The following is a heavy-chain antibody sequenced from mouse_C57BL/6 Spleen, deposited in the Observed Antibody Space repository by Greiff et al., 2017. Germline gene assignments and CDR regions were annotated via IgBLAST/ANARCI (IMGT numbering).Heavy chain of an antibody. D-gene: IGHD1-1*01. CDR2: IDPSDSYT. CDR1: GYTFTSYW. CDR3: ARDCGSTPDV. Sequence: VQLQQPGAELVMPGASVKLSCKASGYTFTSYWMHWVKQRPGQGLEWIGEIDPSDSYTNYNQKFKGKSTLTVDKSSSTAYMQLSSLTSEDSAVYYCARDCGSTPDVWGTGTTVTVSS. J-gene: IGHJ1*03. V-gene: IGHV1-69*01.